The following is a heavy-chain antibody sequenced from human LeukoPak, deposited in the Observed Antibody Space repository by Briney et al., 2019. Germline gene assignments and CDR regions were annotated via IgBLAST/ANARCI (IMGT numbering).Heavy chain of an antibody. CDR1: GYTFTGCY. Sequence: GASVKVSCKASGYTFTGCYMHWVRQAPGQGLEWMGWINPNSGGTNYAQKFQGRVTMTTDTSTSTAYMELRSLRSDDTAVYYCARGSSGWPLGYWFDPWGQGTLVTVSS. V-gene: IGHV1-2*02. D-gene: IGHD6-19*01. CDR2: INPNSGGT. J-gene: IGHJ5*02. CDR3: ARGSSGWPLGYWFDP.